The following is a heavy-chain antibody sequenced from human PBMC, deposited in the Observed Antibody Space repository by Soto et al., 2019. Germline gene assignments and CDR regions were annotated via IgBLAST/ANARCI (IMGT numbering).Heavy chain of an antibody. CDR1: GYTLTELS. V-gene: IGHV1-24*01. D-gene: IGHD6-19*01. CDR3: ATLYSSGWYYFDY. Sequence: ASVKVSCKVSGYTLTELSMHWVRQAPGKGLEWMGGFDSEDGETIYAQKFQGRVTMTEDTSTDTAYMELSSLRSEDTAVYYCATLYSSGWYYFDYWGQGTLVTVSS. CDR2: FDSEDGET. J-gene: IGHJ4*02.